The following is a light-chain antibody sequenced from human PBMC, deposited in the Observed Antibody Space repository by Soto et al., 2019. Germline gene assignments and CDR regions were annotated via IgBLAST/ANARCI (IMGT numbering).Light chain of an antibody. Sequence: QSALTQPPSASGSLGQSVTIPCTGTSSDVGAYDYVSWYRQEPGKAPKLVIYEVTKRPSGVPDRFSGSKSGNTASLTVSGLQAEDEADYYCNSYAGGNWVFGGGTKLTVL. CDR3: NSYAGGNWV. CDR2: EVT. J-gene: IGLJ3*02. V-gene: IGLV2-8*01. CDR1: SSDVGAYDY.